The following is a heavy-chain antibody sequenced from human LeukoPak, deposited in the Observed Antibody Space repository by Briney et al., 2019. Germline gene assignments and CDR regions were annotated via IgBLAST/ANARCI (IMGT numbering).Heavy chain of an antibody. D-gene: IGHD2-21*02. CDR3: GRWMPCGGDCYRIDY. V-gene: IGHV3-21*01. CDR1: DGSISSYY. CDR2: ISGSSDYI. Sequence: PSENLSLTCTVSDGSISSYYWSWIRQPPGKGLEWVSSISGSSDYIFYADSVKGRFTISRDNARASLYLQMNSLRTEDTAAYYCGRWMPCGGDCYRIDYWGQGTLVTVSS. J-gene: IGHJ4*02.